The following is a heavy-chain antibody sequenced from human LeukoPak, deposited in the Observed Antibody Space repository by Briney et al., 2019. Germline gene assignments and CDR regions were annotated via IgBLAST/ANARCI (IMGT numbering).Heavy chain of an antibody. Sequence: PGGSLRLSCAASGFTFSSSPMSWVRQAPGQGLEWVSGITGSGGNTYYADSVKGRFTISRDSPKNTLYLELNSLRAEDTAVYYCAKSKFATSAYDGSLDSWGQGTLVTVSS. CDR1: GFTFSSSP. D-gene: IGHD5-12*01. J-gene: IGHJ4*02. V-gene: IGHV3-23*01. CDR3: AKSKFATSAYDGSLDS. CDR2: ITGSGGNT.